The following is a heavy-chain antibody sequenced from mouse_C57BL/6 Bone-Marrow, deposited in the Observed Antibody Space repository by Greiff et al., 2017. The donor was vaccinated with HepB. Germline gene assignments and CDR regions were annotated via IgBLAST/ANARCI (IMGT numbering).Heavy chain of an antibody. D-gene: IGHD2-1*01. CDR3: ARRDYGNHYYAIDY. J-gene: IGHJ4*01. V-gene: IGHV1-81*01. CDR2: IYPRSGNT. CDR1: GYTFTSYG. Sequence: QVQLKESGAELARPGASVKLSCKASGYTFTSYGISWVKQRTGQGLEWIGEIYPRSGNTYYNEKFKGKATLTADKSSSTAYMALRSLTSEDSAVYFCARRDYGNHYYAIDYWGQGTSVTVSS.